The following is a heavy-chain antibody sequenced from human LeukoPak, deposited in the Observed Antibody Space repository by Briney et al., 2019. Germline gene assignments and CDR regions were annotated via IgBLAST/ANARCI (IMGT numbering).Heavy chain of an antibody. Sequence: SVKVSCKASGGTFSSYAISWVRQAPGQGLEWMGRIIPILGITNYAQKFQGRVTITADKSTSTAYMELSSLRSEDTAVYYCASTTVTSHAFDIWGQGTMVTVSS. CDR1: GGTFSSYA. CDR3: ASTTVTSHAFDI. V-gene: IGHV1-69*04. D-gene: IGHD4-17*01. CDR2: IIPILGIT. J-gene: IGHJ3*02.